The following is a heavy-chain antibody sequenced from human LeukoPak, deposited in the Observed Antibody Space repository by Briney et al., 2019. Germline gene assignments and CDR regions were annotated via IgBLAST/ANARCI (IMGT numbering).Heavy chain of an antibody. CDR3: ARIKLGYCSSTSCSNWFDP. CDR1: GGSISSYY. J-gene: IGHJ5*02. Sequence: PSETLSLTCTVSGGSISSYYWSWIRQPPGKGLEWIGYIYYSGSTNYNPSLKSRVTISVDTSKNQFSLKLSSVTAADTAVYYCARIKLGYCSSTSCSNWFDPWGQGTLVTVSS. CDR2: IYYSGST. D-gene: IGHD2-2*01. V-gene: IGHV4-59*01.